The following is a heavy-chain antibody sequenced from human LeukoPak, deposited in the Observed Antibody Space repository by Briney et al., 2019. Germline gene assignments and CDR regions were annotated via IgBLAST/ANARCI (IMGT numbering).Heavy chain of an antibody. Sequence: SETLSLTCSVSPVSIRRHFWIWIRQSPGKGLEYIGRFSYSGNTDYNPSLKGRVSISADTSKNQFFLRLISVTAADTAIYYCARDGEGDEGWDDWGQGTLVTVSS. V-gene: IGHV4-59*11. CDR3: ARDGEGDEGWDD. J-gene: IGHJ4*02. CDR2: FSYSGNT. CDR1: PVSIRRHF. D-gene: IGHD3-10*01.